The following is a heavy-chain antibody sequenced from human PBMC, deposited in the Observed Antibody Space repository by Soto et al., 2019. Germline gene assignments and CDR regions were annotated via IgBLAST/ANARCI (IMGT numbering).Heavy chain of an antibody. V-gene: IGHV3-13*01. CDR2: VDTSGGT. D-gene: IGHD6-13*01. Sequence: PGGSLRLSCATSGFPFSSHDMHWFRQPTGRGLEWVSAVDTSGGTYYPASVKGRFTISRENAKNSLYLQMNSLRAEDTAVYYCAREVAGTGRYYNLDVWGQGTTVTVSS. CDR3: AREVAGTGRYYNLDV. CDR1: GFPFSSHD. J-gene: IGHJ6*02.